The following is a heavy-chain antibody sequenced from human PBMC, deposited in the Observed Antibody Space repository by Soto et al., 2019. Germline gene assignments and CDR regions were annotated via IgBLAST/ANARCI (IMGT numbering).Heavy chain of an antibody. CDR2: IYYSGST. J-gene: IGHJ6*02. D-gene: IGHD5-18*01. Sequence: KTSETLSLTCTVSGGSISSGGYYWSWIRQHPGKGLEWIGYIYYSGSTYYNPSLKSRVTISVDTSKNQFSLKLSSVTAADTAVYYCARSGYSYGVSYYGMDVWGQGTTVTVSS. V-gene: IGHV4-31*03. CDR3: ARSGYSYGVSYYGMDV. CDR1: GGSISSGGYY.